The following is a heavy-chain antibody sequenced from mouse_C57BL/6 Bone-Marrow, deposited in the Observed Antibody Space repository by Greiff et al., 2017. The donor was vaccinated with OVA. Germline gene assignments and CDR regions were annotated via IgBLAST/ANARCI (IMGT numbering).Heavy chain of an antibody. Sequence: QVQLQQPGAELVKPGASVKLSCKASGYTFTSYWMHWVKQRPGQGLEWIGMIHPNSGSTNYNEKFKSKATLTVDKSSSTAYMQLSSLTSEDSAVYYCAREDGSSSPWFAYWGQGTLVTVSA. J-gene: IGHJ3*01. V-gene: IGHV1-64*01. D-gene: IGHD1-1*01. CDR3: AREDGSSSPWFAY. CDR1: GYTFTSYW. CDR2: IHPNSGST.